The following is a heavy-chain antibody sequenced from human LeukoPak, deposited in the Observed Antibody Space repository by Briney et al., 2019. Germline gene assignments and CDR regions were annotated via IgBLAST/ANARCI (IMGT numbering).Heavy chain of an antibody. V-gene: IGHV4-4*02. J-gene: IGHJ6*02. CDR3: ARGVSSSWYDYYYGMDV. D-gene: IGHD6-13*01. CDR1: GASISSSNW. CDR2: IYHSGII. Sequence: SETLSLTCAVSGASISSSNWWSWVRQPPGKGLEWIGEIYHSGIINYNPSLKSRVTISVDSSKNQFSLKLSSVTAADTAVYFCARGVSSSWYDYYYGMDVWGQGTTVTVSS.